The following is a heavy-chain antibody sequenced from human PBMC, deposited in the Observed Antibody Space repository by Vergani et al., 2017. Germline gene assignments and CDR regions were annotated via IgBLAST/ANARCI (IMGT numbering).Heavy chain of an antibody. CDR3: AKDRGPNCEGGNCYSYYCGLDL. CDR1: GFTFSSYA. J-gene: IGHJ6*02. Sequence: EVQLLESGGNLIQPGGSLRLSCGASGFTFSSYAMTWVRLAPGKGLQWVSAISGSGGNTFYTDSVKGRFTISRDNSKDTLYLQMNSLRVEDTAIYYCAKDRGPNCEGGNCYSYYCGLDLWGQGTTVTVSS. CDR2: ISGSGGNT. V-gene: IGHV3-23*01. D-gene: IGHD1-1*01.